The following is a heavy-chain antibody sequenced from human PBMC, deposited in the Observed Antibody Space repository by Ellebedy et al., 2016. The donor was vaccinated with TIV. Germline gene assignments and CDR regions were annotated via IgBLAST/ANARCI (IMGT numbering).Heavy chain of an antibody. CDR3: ARPRGITIFERILYFDL. CDR1: GFTFNSYG. J-gene: IGHJ2*01. V-gene: IGHV3-30*03. CDR2: ISYVGNNE. Sequence: GESLKISCAASGFTFNSYGMHWVRQAPGKGLEWVAVISYVGNNEDYADSVKGRFTTYRDNSQNTLFLQMDSLRVEDTAVYYCARPRGITIFERILYFDLWGRGTLVNVSS. D-gene: IGHD3-3*01.